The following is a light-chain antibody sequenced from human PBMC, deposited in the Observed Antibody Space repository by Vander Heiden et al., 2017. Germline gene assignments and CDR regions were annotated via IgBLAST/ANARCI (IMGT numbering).Light chain of an antibody. Sequence: DTQMTQSPSTLSASVGDRVTITCRASQSVSRWLAWYQQKAGKAPNVLIYEASTFGSGVPSTFSGSRSGTEFTLTITSLQPDDFAIYYCQQDCDFPGTFGQGTKMEVK. CDR3: QQDCDFPGT. CDR2: EAS. CDR1: QSVSRW. J-gene: IGKJ2*02. V-gene: IGKV1-5*03.